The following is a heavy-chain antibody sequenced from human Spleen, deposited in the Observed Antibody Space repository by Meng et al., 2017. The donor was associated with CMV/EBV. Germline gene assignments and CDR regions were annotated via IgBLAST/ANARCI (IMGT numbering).Heavy chain of an antibody. J-gene: IGHJ4*02. D-gene: IGHD6-13*01. CDR2: IYSGGSA. CDR1: GFTVSSNY. Sequence: LSLTCAASGFTVSSNYMSWVRQAPGKGLEWVSVIYSGGSAYYADSVKGRFTISRDNSKNTLYLQMNSLRAEDTAGYYCARVMRQQLAYFDYWGQGTLVTVSS. CDR3: ARVMRQQLAYFDY. V-gene: IGHV3-53*01.